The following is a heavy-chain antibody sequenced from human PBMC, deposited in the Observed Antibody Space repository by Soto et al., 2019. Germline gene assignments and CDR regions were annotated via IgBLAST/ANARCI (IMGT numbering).Heavy chain of an antibody. D-gene: IGHD3-3*01. J-gene: IGHJ4*02. CDR3: ARDVGPVTIFGEALSGYFDF. CDR1: GFTFSSYS. Sequence: PGGSLRLSCAASGFTFSSYSMSWVRQAPGKGLEWVANIKEDGSEKYYVDSVRGRFTISRDNAKDSLSLQMNSLRGEDTAFYYCARDVGPVTIFGEALSGYFDFWGQGTLVTVSS. CDR2: IKEDGSEK. V-gene: IGHV3-7*03.